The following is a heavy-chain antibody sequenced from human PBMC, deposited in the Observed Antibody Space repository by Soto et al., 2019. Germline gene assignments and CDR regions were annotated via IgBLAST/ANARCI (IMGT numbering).Heavy chain of an antibody. J-gene: IGHJ4*02. Sequence: VGSLRLSCAASEFTFGSYAMSWVRQAPGKGLEWVSAISGSGSSSYYADSVKGRFTISRDNSKNTLYLQMNSLRAEDTAVYYCAKCSPRYSSGLKAYYFDHWGQGTLVTVSS. V-gene: IGHV3-23*01. CDR3: AKCSPRYSSGLKAYYFDH. CDR1: EFTFGSYA. D-gene: IGHD6-19*01. CDR2: ISGSGSSS.